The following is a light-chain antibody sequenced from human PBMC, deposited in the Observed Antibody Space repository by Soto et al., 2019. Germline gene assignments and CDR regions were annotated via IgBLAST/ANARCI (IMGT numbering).Light chain of an antibody. CDR3: SSYTSSSTLVV. CDR1: SIDVGGYNY. Sequence: QSALTQRASVSGSPGQSITISCTGTSIDVGGYNYVSWCQQHPGKAPKLMIYDVSNRPSGVSNRFSGSKSGNTASLTISGLQAEDEADYYCSSYTSSSTLVVFGTGTKRTVL. CDR2: DVS. J-gene: IGLJ1*01. V-gene: IGLV2-14*01.